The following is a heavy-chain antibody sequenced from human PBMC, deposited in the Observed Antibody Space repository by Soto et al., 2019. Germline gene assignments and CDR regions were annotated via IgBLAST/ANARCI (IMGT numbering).Heavy chain of an antibody. D-gene: IGHD6-13*01. V-gene: IGHV4-61*01. J-gene: IGHJ4*01. CDR1: GGSVNGCNFF. CDR2: ISYTGSN. Sequence: SETLSPTCPVSGGSVNGCNFFWGWVRQPPGKGLEGIGYISYTGSNNQKPSLKSRVTISVHPSQHRFALRLTAVTAADTALYYYAKARCAGKLLDDWGQRVLVTVSS. CDR3: AKARCAGKLLDD.